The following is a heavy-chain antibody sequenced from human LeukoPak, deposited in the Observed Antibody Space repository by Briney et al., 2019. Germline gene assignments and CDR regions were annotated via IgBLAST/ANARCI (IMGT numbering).Heavy chain of an antibody. CDR1: GFTFSNDW. V-gene: IGHV3-7*01. J-gene: IGHJ5*02. CDR2: IKKDGSEK. CDR3: VKDAGTA. D-gene: IGHD2-8*02. Sequence: GGSLRLSCAASGFTFSNDWMSWVRQAPGKGLECVANIKKDGSEKYYINSVKGRFTISRDNAKNSLYLQMNSLRAEDTALYYCVKDAGTAWGQGTLVTVSS.